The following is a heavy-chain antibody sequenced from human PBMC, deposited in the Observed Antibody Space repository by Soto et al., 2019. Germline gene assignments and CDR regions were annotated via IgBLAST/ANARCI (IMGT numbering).Heavy chain of an antibody. Sequence: EVQLLESGGGLVQPGGSLRLSCAASGFTFSNYAMSWVRQAPGKGLEWVSAISSSGDSPYYADSVKGRFTVSRDNSKNTLYLQMNSLRVEDTALYYCARNTIHHPHYWGHGTLVTVSS. J-gene: IGHJ4*01. CDR2: ISSSGDSP. D-gene: IGHD1-1*01. V-gene: IGHV3-23*01. CDR3: ARNTIHHPHY. CDR1: GFTFSNYA.